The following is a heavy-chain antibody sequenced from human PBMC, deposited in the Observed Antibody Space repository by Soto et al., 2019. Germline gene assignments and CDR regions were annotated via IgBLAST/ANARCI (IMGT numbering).Heavy chain of an antibody. V-gene: IGHV3-23*01. CDR3: ATVTDFWSGYTCNGPFAI. D-gene: IGHD3-3*01. CDR1: GLTFSRFY. J-gene: IGHJ3*02. CDR2: ISGRGVNI. Sequence: EVQLLESGGGLEQPGGSLRLSCAASGLTFSRFYMSWVRQAPGKGLEWVSGISGRGVNIYYADSVRGRFTISRDNSKNTLDLKIDRLSAEDTAVYYGATVTDFWSGYTCNGPFAIWGQGTMVNVSP.